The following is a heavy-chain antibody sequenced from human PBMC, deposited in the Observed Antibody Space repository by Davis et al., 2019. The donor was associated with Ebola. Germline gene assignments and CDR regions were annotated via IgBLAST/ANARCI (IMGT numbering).Heavy chain of an antibody. CDR2: ISSSSSYT. J-gene: IGHJ6*02. CDR1: GFTFSSYS. Sequence: PGGSLRLSCAASGFTFSSYSMSWIRQAPGKGLEWVSYISSSSSYTNYADSVKGRFTISRDNAKNSLYLQMNSLRAEDTAVYYCARVGAAWPSYYGMDVWGQGTTVTVSS. V-gene: IGHV3-21*05. D-gene: IGHD3-10*01. CDR3: ARVGAAWPSYYGMDV.